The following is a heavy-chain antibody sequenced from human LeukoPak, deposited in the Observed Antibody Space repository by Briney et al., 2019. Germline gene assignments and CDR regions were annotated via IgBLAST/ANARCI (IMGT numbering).Heavy chain of an antibody. J-gene: IGHJ4*02. CDR2: ISGSGGST. CDR1: GFTVSSNY. CDR3: ATLYSSGWYYFDY. D-gene: IGHD6-19*01. Sequence: GGSLRLSCAASGFTVSSNYMSWVRQAPGKGLEWVSGISGSGGSTYYADSVKGRFTISRDNSKNTLYLQMNSLRVEDTAVYYCATLYSSGWYYFDYWGQGTLVTVSS. V-gene: IGHV3-23*01.